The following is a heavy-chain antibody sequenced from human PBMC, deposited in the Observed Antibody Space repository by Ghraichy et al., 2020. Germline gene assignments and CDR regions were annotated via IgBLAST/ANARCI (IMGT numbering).Heavy chain of an antibody. CDR1: GFTFSAYV. V-gene: IGHV3-30*18. Sequence: LSLTCAASGFTFSAYVMHWVRQAPGKGLEWVALISYDGSYKYYADSLKGRVTISRDNSKSTLHLQLISLRAEDTAVYYCAKSYCGGDCHIDYWGQGTLVTVSP. D-gene: IGHD2-21*02. CDR3: AKSYCGGDCHIDY. CDR2: ISYDGSYK. J-gene: IGHJ4*02.